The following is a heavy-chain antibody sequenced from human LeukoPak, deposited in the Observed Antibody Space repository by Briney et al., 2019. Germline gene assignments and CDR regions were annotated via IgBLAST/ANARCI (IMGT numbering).Heavy chain of an antibody. J-gene: IGHJ4*02. D-gene: IGHD1-20*01. CDR2: ISSSSYI. V-gene: IGHV3-21*01. Sequence: TGGSLRLSCAASGXTFSSYSMNWVRQAPGKGLEWVSSISSSSYIYYADSVKGRFTISRDNAKNSLYLQMNSLRAEDTAVYYCATRLNNWNDLFDYWGQGTLVTVSS. CDR3: ATRLNNWNDLFDY. CDR1: GXTFSSYS.